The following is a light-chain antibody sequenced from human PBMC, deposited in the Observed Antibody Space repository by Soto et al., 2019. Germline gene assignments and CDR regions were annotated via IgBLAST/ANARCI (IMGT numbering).Light chain of an antibody. CDR2: AAS. CDR3: QQSYSSPFT. Sequence: DIQMTQTPSSLSASVGDSVTITCRASQSISNYLNWYQQKPGKAPKLLVYAASSLQSGVPSRFSVSGSGTDFKLTISSLQPEDFATYYCQQSYSSPFTFGPVTKVDIK. J-gene: IGKJ3*01. V-gene: IGKV1-39*01. CDR1: QSISNY.